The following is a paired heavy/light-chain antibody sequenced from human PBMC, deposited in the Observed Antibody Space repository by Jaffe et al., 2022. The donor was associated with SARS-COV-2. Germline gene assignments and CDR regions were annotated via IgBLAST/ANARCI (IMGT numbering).Light chain of an antibody. CDR1: QDIGKY. CDR3: QQYENLYT. V-gene: IGKV1-33*01. J-gene: IGKJ2*01. CDR2: GAS. Sequence: DIQMTQSPSSLSASIGATVTITCQASQDIGKYLSWYQQKPGSAPKLLIHGASNLEAGVPSRFSGSGSGTNFTFTISSLQPEDFATYYCQQYENLYTFGQGTQLEIK.
Heavy chain of an antibody. CDR3: AREDIVLVPGSFAV. Sequence: EVQLAESGGGLVQPGGSLRLSCVGSGFSISRSWMHWVRQVPGKGLTWVARVLSDGTTTNYADSVKGRFTISRDNAKNTVYLQMNTLRADDTAVYYCAREDIVLVPGSFAVWGQGTMATVSS. J-gene: IGHJ3*01. CDR2: VLSDGTTT. V-gene: IGHV3-74*01. CDR1: GFSISRSW. D-gene: IGHD2-15*01.